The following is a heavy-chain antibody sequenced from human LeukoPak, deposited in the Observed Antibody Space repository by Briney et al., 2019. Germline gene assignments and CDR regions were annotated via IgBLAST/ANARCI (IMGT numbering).Heavy chain of an antibody. V-gene: IGHV5-51*01. CDR1: GYSFTTYW. CDR3: ARLGEEYTSSSGGLDS. CDR2: IYPGDPDT. Sequence: GESLKISCQGSGYSFTTYWIGWVRQMPGKGLEWMGIIYPGDPDTRYSPSFQGQATISADTSISTAYLQWSSLKASDTAMYYCARLGEEYTSSSGGLDSWGQGTLVTVSS. D-gene: IGHD6-6*01. J-gene: IGHJ4*02.